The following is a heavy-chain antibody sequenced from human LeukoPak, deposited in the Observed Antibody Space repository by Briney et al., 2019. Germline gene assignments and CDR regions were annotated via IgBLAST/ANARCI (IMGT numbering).Heavy chain of an antibody. J-gene: IGHJ4*02. V-gene: IGHV3-15*01. CDR1: GFTFSSYS. Sequence: ESGGGLVQPGGSLRLSCAASGFTFSSYSMNWVRQAPGKGLEWVGRIKSKTDGGTTDYAAPVKGRFTISRDDSKNTLYLQMNSLKTEDTAVYYCTTFVVGATTVDYWGQGTLVTVSS. CDR2: IKSKTDGGTT. D-gene: IGHD1-26*01. CDR3: TTFVVGATTVDY.